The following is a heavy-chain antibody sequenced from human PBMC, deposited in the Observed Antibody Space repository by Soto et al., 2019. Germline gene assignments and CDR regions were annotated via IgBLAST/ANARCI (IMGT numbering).Heavy chain of an antibody. CDR2: IYYSGST. D-gene: IGHD3-3*01. J-gene: IGHJ6*03. CDR1: GGSISSSSYY. CDR3: ARLFWSGFNYYYYYMDV. V-gene: IGHV4-39*01. Sequence: PSETLSLTCTVSGGSISSSSYYWGWIRQPPGKGLGWIGSIYYSGSTYYNPSLKSRVTISVDTSKNQFSLKLSSVTAADTAVYYCARLFWSGFNYYYYYMDVWGKGTTVTVSS.